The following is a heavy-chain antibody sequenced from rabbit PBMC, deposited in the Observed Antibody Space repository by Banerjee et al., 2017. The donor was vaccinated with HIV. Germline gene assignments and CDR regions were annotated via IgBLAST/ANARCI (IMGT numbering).Heavy chain of an antibody. CDR2: IDPIFDRT. CDR1: GFDFSSYG. CDR3: VRDTSYDDCGDCSYFNM. J-gene: IGHJ4*01. D-gene: IGHD2-1*01. Sequence: QEQLVESGGGLVQPGGSLKLSCKASGFDFSSYGVSWVRQAPGKGLEWIGYIDPIFDRTYYASWVNGRFTISSHNAQNTLFLELNSLTAADTATYFCVRDTSYDDCGDCSYFNMWGQGTLVTVS. V-gene: IGHV1S47*01.